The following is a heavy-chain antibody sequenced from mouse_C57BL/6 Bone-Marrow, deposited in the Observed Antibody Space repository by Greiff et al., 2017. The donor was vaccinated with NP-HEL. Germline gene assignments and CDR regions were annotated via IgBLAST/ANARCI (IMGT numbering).Heavy chain of an antibody. Sequence: EVQVVESGGGLVKPGGSLKLSCAASGFTFSSYAMSWVRQTPEKRLEWVATISDGGSYTYYPDNVKGRFTISRDNAKNNLYLQMSHLKSEDTAMYYCARDGPWFAYWGQGTLVTVSA. CDR3: ARDGPWFAY. CDR1: GFTFSSYA. CDR2: ISDGGSYT. J-gene: IGHJ3*01. V-gene: IGHV5-4*01.